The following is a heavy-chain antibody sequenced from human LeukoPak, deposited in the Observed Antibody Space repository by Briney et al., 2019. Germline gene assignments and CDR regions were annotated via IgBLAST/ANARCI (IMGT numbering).Heavy chain of an antibody. Sequence: SETLSLTCTVSGGSISSYFWSWIRQLSGKGLEHIGYIHYSGSPNYNPSLESRVTMSVDTSNNQFSLRLSSVTAADTAVYYCARDRTSSGSDYWGQGTLVTVSS. V-gene: IGHV4-59*01. CDR2: IHYSGSP. CDR1: GGSISSYF. J-gene: IGHJ4*02. CDR3: ARDRTSSGSDY. D-gene: IGHD6-19*01.